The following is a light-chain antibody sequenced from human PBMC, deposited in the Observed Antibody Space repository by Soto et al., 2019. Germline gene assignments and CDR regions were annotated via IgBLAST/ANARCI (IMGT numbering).Light chain of an antibody. CDR2: GNR. Sequence: QSALTRPHSVSGAPGQRVTISCTGNNSNLGAGYDVHWYQQLPGAAPKLVIFGNRNRPSGVPERFSGSKSGTSASLAITGLQAEDEADYYCQAYDDSLTAFVFGGGTKVTVL. J-gene: IGLJ3*02. V-gene: IGLV1-40*01. CDR3: QAYDDSLTAFV. CDR1: NSNLGAGYD.